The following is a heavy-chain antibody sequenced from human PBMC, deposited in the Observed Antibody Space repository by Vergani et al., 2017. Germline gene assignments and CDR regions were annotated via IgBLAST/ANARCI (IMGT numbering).Heavy chain of an antibody. D-gene: IGHD2-21*02. Sequence: QVQLQESGPGLVKPSQTLSLTCTVSGGSISSGDYYWSWIRQPPGKGLEWIGYIYYSGSTYYNPSLKSRVTISVDTSQNQFSLKLSSVTAADTAVYYCARGGNCGGDCYFFGVFPNWFDPWGQGTLVTVSS. J-gene: IGHJ5*02. CDR2: IYYSGST. CDR3: ARGGNCGGDCYFFGVFPNWFDP. V-gene: IGHV4-30-4*08. CDR1: GGSISSGDYY.